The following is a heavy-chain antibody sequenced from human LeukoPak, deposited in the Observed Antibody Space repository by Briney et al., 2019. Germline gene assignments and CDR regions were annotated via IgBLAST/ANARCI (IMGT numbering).Heavy chain of an antibody. D-gene: IGHD2-2*01. J-gene: IGHJ4*02. CDR1: GGSISSYY. Sequence: PSETLSLTCTVSGGSISSYYWSWIRQPPGKGLEWIGYIYYSGSTNYNPSLKSRVTISVDTSKNQFSLKLSSVTAADTAVYYCARVFVVVPAANYYFDYRGQGTLVTVSS. CDR2: IYYSGST. CDR3: ARVFVVVPAANYYFDY. V-gene: IGHV4-59*01.